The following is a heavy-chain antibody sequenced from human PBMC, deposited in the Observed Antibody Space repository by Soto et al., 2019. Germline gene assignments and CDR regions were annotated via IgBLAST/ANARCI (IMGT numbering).Heavy chain of an antibody. CDR1: GDTLSYNA. D-gene: IGHD6-6*01. CDR3: ARSGPYISCQFGMDV. CDR2: IVTVFGTA. J-gene: IGHJ6*02. V-gene: IGHV1-69*01. Sequence: QVQLVKSGADVKKPGSSVKVSCKASGDTLSYNAFSWVRQAPGRGLEWMGGIVTVFGTANHAQKFQGRVTITADESTNTVYMEMSSLRSEDTAVYSCARSGPYISCQFGMDVWGQGTTFTVAS.